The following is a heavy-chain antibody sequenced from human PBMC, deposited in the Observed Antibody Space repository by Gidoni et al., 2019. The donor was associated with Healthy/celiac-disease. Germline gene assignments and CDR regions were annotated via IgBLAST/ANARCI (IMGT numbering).Heavy chain of an antibody. J-gene: IGHJ4*02. Sequence: EVQLVESGGGLVKPGGSLRLSCAASGFTFSSSSMNGVSSISIISSYIYYADSVKGRFTISRDNAKNSLYLQMNSLRAEDTAVYYCARAAAGNDYWGQGTLVTVSS. CDR2: ISIISSYI. CDR3: ARAAAGNDY. V-gene: IGHV3-21*01. CDR1: GFTFSSSS. D-gene: IGHD6-13*01.